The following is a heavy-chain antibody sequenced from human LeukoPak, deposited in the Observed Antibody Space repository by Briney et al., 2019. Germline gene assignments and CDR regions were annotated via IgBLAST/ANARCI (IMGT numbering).Heavy chain of an antibody. V-gene: IGHV4-34*01. Sequence: AETLSLTCAVYGGSFSGYYWSWIRQPPGKGLEWIGEINHSGSTNYNPSLKSRVTISVDTSKNQFSLKLSSVTAADTAVYYCARVTSPNFDYWGQGTLVTVSS. CDR2: INHSGST. CDR3: ARVTSPNFDY. J-gene: IGHJ4*02. CDR1: GGSFSGYY.